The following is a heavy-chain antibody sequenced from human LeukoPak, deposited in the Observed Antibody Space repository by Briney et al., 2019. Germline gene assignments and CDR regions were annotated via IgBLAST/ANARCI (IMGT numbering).Heavy chain of an antibody. D-gene: IGHD3-10*01. J-gene: IGHJ3*02. Sequence: GESLKISYKGSGYSFTIYWIGWVRQMPGKGLEWMGIIYPGDSDTRYSPSFQGQVTISADKSISTDYLQWSSLKASDTAMYYCARTRQAYYYCSGSDAFDIWGQGTMVTVSS. V-gene: IGHV5-51*01. CDR2: IYPGDSDT. CDR3: ARTRQAYYYCSGSDAFDI. CDR1: GYSFTIYW.